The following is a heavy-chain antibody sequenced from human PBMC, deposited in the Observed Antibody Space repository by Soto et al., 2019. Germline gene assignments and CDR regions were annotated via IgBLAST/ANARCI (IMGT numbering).Heavy chain of an antibody. CDR3: ARARPIITMVRGIIQGLDY. CDR1: GYTFTGYY. D-gene: IGHD3-10*01. J-gene: IGHJ4*02. CDR2: INPNSGGT. V-gene: IGHV1-2*04. Sequence: GASVKVSCKASGYTFTGYYMHWVRQAPGQGLEWMGWINPNSGGTNYAQKFQGWVTMTRDTSISTAYMELSRLRSDDTAVYYCARARPIITMVRGIIQGLDYWGQGTLVTVPS.